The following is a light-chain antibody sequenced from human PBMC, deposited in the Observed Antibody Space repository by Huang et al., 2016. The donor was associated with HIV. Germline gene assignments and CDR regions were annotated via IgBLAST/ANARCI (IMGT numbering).Light chain of an antibody. V-gene: IGKV3-15*01. CDR3: QQDNNWPPLT. J-gene: IGKJ4*01. Sequence: EIVMTQSPATLSVSPGERATLSCRASQSVSTNLAWYQQTAGQAPRLLMYGTSTSATGFPARVSGSGSGTELTLTISSLQSEDFAVYYCQQDNNWPPLTFGGGTRVEIK. CDR1: QSVSTN. CDR2: GTS.